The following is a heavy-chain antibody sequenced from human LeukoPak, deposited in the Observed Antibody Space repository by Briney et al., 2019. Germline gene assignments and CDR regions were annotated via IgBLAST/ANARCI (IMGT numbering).Heavy chain of an antibody. CDR1: GYTFTDYY. CDR3: ARAFTGTSRRYGDYWFDP. Sequence: GASVKVSCKTSGYTFTDYYMHWVRQAPGQGLEWMGWINPNTGGTSSAQKFQGRVTMSRDTAITTVYMELTRLRSDDTAVYYCARAFTGTSRRYGDYWFDPWGQGTLVTVSS. V-gene: IGHV1-2*02. CDR2: INPNTGGT. D-gene: IGHD4-17*01. J-gene: IGHJ5*02.